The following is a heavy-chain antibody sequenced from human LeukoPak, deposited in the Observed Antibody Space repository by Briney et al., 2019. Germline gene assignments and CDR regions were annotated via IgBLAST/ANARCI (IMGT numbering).Heavy chain of an antibody. V-gene: IGHV4-59*08. J-gene: IGHJ4*02. CDR3: ARQGRGSYPFDY. CDR1: GGSISSYY. D-gene: IGHD1-26*01. Sequence: PSETLSLTCTVSGGSISSYYWSWIRQPPGKGLEWIGYIYYSGSTNYNPSLKSRVTISVDTSKNQSSLKLSSVTAADTAVYYCARQGRGSYPFDYWGQGTLVTVSS. CDR2: IYYSGST.